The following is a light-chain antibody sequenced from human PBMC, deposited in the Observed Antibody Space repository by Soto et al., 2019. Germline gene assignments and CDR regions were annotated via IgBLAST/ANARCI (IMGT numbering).Light chain of an antibody. CDR1: QSISSW. V-gene: IGKV1-5*03. CDR3: QQYNSYPPV. CDR2: KAS. J-gene: IGKJ2*01. Sequence: DIQMTQSPSTLSASVGDRVTITCRASQSISSWLAWYQQKPGKAPKLLIYKASSLESGVPSRFSGSGSGTEFTLTISSLQPDDFATYYCQQYNSYPPVFGQGTKLEIK.